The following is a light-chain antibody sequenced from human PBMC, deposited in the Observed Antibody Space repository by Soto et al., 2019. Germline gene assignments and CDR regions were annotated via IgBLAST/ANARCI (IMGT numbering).Light chain of an antibody. J-gene: IGKJ1*01. Sequence: IQMTQSPSTLSASVGDRVTIPCRASQSISIWLAWYQQKPGKAPKLLIYKASNLESGVPSRFSGSGSGTEFTLTINSLQPDDSATYYCQQYNSDSTFGQGTKVEIK. CDR2: KAS. CDR1: QSISIW. CDR3: QQYNSDST. V-gene: IGKV1-5*03.